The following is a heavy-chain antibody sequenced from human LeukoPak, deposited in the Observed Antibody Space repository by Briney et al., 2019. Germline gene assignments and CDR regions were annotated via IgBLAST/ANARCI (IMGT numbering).Heavy chain of an antibody. Sequence: GASVKVSCKASGYTFTGYYMHWVRQAPGQGLEWMGWINPNSGGTNYAQKFQGRVTMTRDTSISTAYMELSRLRSDDTAVYYCARGGSVLLWFGETDMDVWGKGTTVTISS. D-gene: IGHD3-10*01. CDR1: GYTFTGYY. CDR3: ARGGSVLLWFGETDMDV. V-gene: IGHV1-2*02. J-gene: IGHJ6*03. CDR2: INPNSGGT.